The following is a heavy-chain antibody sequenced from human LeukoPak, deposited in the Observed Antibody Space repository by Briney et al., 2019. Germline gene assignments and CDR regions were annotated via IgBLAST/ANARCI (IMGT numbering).Heavy chain of an antibody. CDR1: GFTFSSYA. CDR2: ISGSGGST. CDR3: ANLLLKTAMGRFDY. V-gene: IGHV3-23*01. Sequence: GGSLRLSCAASGFTFSSYAMSWVRQAPGKGLEWVSAISGSGGSTYYADSVKGRFIISRDNSKNTLYLQMNSLRAEDTAVYYCANLLLKTAMGRFDYWGQGALVTVSS. J-gene: IGHJ4*02. D-gene: IGHD5-18*01.